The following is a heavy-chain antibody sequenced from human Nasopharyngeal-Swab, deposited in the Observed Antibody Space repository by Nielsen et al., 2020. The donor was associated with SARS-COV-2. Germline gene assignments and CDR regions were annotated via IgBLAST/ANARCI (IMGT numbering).Heavy chain of an antibody. V-gene: IGHV1-69*10. J-gene: IGHJ4*02. D-gene: IGHD5-24*01. Sequence: SVKVSCKASGGTFSSYAISWVRRAPGQGLEWMGGIIPILGIANYAQKFQGRVTITADKSTSTAYMELSSLRSEDTAVYYCARCRDGYNYFDYWGQGTLVTVSS. CDR3: ARCRDGYNYFDY. CDR2: IIPILGIA. CDR1: GGTFSSYA.